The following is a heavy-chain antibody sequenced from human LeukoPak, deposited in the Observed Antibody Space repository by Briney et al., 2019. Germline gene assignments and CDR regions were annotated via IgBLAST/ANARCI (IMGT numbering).Heavy chain of an antibody. Sequence: SETLSLTCAVYGGSFSGYYWSWIRQSPGKGVECIGEINHSGSTNYNPSLKSRVTISIDTSKNQFSLNLSSVTAADTAVYYCARGGRGVPAARRFKAGNWFDPWGQGTLVTVSS. CDR1: GGSFSGYY. D-gene: IGHD2-2*01. CDR2: INHSGST. CDR3: ARGGRGVPAARRFKAGNWFDP. J-gene: IGHJ5*02. V-gene: IGHV4-34*01.